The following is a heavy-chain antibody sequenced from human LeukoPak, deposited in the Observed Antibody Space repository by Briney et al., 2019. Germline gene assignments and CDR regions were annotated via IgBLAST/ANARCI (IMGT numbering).Heavy chain of an antibody. Sequence: GGSLRLSCAASGFTFSSYGMHWVRQAPGKGQEWVAVIWYDGSNKYYADSVKGRFTISRDNSKNTLYLQMNSLRAEDTAVYYCAKDEELWDEYYFDYWGQGTLVTVSS. CDR1: GFTFSSYG. J-gene: IGHJ4*02. V-gene: IGHV3-33*06. CDR2: IWYDGSNK. D-gene: IGHD5-18*01. CDR3: AKDEELWDEYYFDY.